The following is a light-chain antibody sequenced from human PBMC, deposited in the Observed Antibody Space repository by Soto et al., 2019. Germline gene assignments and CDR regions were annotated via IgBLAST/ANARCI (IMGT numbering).Light chain of an antibody. CDR3: ASYAGSNKV. CDR2: EVT. V-gene: IGLV2-8*01. Sequence: QSVLTQPPSASGSPGQSVTISCTGTSSDVGGYNYVSWYQQHPGKAPKLMIYEVTKRPSGVPDRFSGSKSGNTASLTVSGLLAEDEADYYCASYAGSNKVFGTETKLTVL. CDR1: SSDVGGYNY. J-gene: IGLJ1*01.